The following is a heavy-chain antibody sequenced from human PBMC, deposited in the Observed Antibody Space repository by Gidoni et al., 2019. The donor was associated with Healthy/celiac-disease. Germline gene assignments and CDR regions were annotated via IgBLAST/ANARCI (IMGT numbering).Heavy chain of an antibody. CDR2: ISSRRSYI. CDR3: ARAGSSVP. V-gene: IGHV3-21*01. J-gene: IGHJ5*02. CDR1: GFTFSSYS. Sequence: EVQLVESGGGLVKPGGSLRLSCAASGFTFSSYSRNWDRQAPGKGLEWVASISSRRSYIYYADSVKGRFTISRDNAKNSLYLKMDSLRAEDTAVYYCARAGSSVPWGQGTLVTVSS. D-gene: IGHD6-6*01.